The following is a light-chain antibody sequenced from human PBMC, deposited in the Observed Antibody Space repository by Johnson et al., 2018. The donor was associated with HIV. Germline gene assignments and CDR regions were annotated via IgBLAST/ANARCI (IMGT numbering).Light chain of an antibody. J-gene: IGLJ1*01. CDR1: SSNIGYHY. CDR3: GTWDSGLGALYV. Sequence: QSVLTQPPSVSAAPGQKVTISCSGSSSNIGYHYVSWYQQLPGTAPKLLIYENNKRPSGIPDRFSGSKSGTSATLGITGLQTGDEADYYCGTWDSGLGALYVFGTGTKVTVL. CDR2: ENN. V-gene: IGLV1-51*02.